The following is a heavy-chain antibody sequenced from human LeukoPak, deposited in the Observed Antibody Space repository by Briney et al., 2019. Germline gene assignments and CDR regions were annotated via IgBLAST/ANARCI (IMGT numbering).Heavy chain of an antibody. CDR3: AVGIYCSSTSCYYYYYYGMDV. CDR1: GYTFTGYY. CDR2: INPNSGGT. D-gene: IGHD2-2*01. Sequence: GASVKVSCKASGYTFTGYYMHWVRQAPGQGLEWMGRINPNSGGTNYAQKFQGRVTMTRDTSISTAYIELSRLRSDDTAVYYCAVGIYCSSTSCYYYYYYGMDVWGQGTTVTVSS. J-gene: IGHJ6*02. V-gene: IGHV1-2*06.